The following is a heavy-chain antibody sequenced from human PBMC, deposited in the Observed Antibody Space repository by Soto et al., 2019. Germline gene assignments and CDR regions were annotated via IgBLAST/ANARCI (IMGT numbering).Heavy chain of an antibody. V-gene: IGHV3-23*01. Sequence: EVQLLESGGGLVQPGGSLRLSCAASGFTFSSYALSWVRQAPGKGLEWVSIISASGGSTFYADSVKGRCTISRDNSKNTLYRQMNNLRDEDTAVYYCAKHFDSGCPDYWGQGTLVTVSS. CDR1: GFTFSSYA. D-gene: IGHD6-19*01. J-gene: IGHJ4*02. CDR3: AKHFDSGCPDY. CDR2: ISASGGST.